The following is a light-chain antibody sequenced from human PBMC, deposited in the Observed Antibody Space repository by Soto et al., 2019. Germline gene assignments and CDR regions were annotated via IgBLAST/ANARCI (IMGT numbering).Light chain of an antibody. J-gene: IGKJ5*01. CDR2: GAS. V-gene: IGKV3-15*01. CDR1: QSVSSN. Sequence: EIVFTQAPATLSLSPGERATLSCRASQSVSSNLAWYQQKPGQAPRLLIYGASTRATGIPARFSGSGSGTEFTLTISSLQSEDFAVYFCQQYNNWPVTFGQVTRLEI. CDR3: QQYNNWPVT.